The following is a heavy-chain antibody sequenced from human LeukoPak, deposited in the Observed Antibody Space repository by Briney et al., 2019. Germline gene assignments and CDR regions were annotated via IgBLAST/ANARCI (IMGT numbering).Heavy chain of an antibody. V-gene: IGHV4-4*07. CDR2: IYTSGST. Sequence: PSETLSLTCTVSGGSISSYYWSWIRQPAGKGLEWIGRIYTSGSTNYNPSLKSRVTISVDTSKNQFSLKLSSVTAADTAVYYCARAGSSSWYNWFDPWGQGTLVTVSS. CDR1: GGSISSYY. J-gene: IGHJ5*02. CDR3: ARAGSSSWYNWFDP. D-gene: IGHD6-13*01.